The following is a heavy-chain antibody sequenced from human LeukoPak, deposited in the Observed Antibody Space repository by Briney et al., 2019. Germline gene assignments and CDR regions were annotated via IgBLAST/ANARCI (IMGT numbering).Heavy chain of an antibody. D-gene: IGHD3-10*02. Sequence: PGGSLRLSCAASGFAFSSYWMTWVRQAPGKGLEWVANIKQDGSEKSYVDSVKGRFTISRDNAKNSLYLQMNSLRAEDTAVYYCAELGITMIGGVWGKGTTVTISS. CDR1: GFAFSSYW. J-gene: IGHJ6*04. V-gene: IGHV3-7*01. CDR2: IKQDGSEK. CDR3: AELGITMIGGV.